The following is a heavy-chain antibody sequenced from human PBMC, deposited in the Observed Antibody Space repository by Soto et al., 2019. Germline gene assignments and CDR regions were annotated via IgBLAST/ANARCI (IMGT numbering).Heavy chain of an antibody. Sequence: SETLSLTCTVSGGSISSGGYYWSWIRQHPGKGLEWIGYIYYSGSTYYNPSLKSRVTISVDTSKNQFSLKLSSVTAADTAVYYCARSSTSANYFDYWGQGTLVTVSS. D-gene: IGHD2-2*01. V-gene: IGHV4-31*03. J-gene: IGHJ4*02. CDR1: GGSISSGGYY. CDR2: IYYSGST. CDR3: ARSSTSANYFDY.